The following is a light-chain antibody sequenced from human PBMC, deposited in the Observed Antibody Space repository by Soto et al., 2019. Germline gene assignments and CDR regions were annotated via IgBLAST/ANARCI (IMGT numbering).Light chain of an antibody. CDR3: CSYAGSYTFAV. CDR1: SSDVGTYKY. Sequence: QPVLTQPRSVSGSPGQSVTISCTGTSSDVGTYKYVSWYQQHPGKAPKFMIYDVSKRPSGVPDRFSGSKSGNTASLTISGLQAEDEADYYCCSYAGSYTFAVFGTGTKLTVL. CDR2: DVS. J-gene: IGLJ1*01. V-gene: IGLV2-11*01.